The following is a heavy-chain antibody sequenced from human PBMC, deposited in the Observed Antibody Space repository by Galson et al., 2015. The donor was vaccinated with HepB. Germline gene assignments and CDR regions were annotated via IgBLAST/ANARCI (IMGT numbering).Heavy chain of an antibody. V-gene: IGHV3-30-3*01. J-gene: IGHJ5*02. CDR2: ISYDGSNQ. CDR1: GFTFSTYA. Sequence: SLRLSCAASGFTFSTYAMHWVRQAPGKGLEWVAVISYDGSNQYYADSVKSRLTISRDNSMDTLFLQMNRLRPEDTALYYCTRERDYSNYFWFDIWGQGTLVTVSS. D-gene: IGHD4-11*01. CDR3: TRERDYSNYFWFDI.